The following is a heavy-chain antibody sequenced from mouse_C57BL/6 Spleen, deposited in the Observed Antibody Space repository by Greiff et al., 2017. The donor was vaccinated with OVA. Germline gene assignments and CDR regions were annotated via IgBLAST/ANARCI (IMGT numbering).Heavy chain of an antibody. CDR2: ISDGGSYT. Sequence: EVQLQESGGGLVKPGGSLKLSCAASGFTFSSYAMSWVRQTPEKRLEWVATISDGGSYTYYPDNVKGRFSISRDNTKNNLYLQMSHLKSEDTAMYYCARDSPYYAFDYWGQGTTLTVSS. J-gene: IGHJ2*01. D-gene: IGHD1-1*01. V-gene: IGHV5-4*01. CDR1: GFTFSSYA. CDR3: ARDSPYYAFDY.